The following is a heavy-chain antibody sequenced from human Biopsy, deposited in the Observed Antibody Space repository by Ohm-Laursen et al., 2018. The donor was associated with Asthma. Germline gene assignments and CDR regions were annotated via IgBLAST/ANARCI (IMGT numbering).Heavy chain of an antibody. CDR1: RFTFTKYA. CDR2: ISGSGDNT. CDR3: VKDTLIDSKNYYTFEV. J-gene: IGHJ3*01. V-gene: IGHV3-23*01. Sequence: SLRLSCTASRFTFTKYAMSWVRQAPGKGLEWVSAISGSGDNTYYADSVKGRLTISRDNSKNTLYLQMNSLRAEDTAVYYCVKDTLIDSKNYYTFEVWGQGTMVTVSS. D-gene: IGHD3-22*01.